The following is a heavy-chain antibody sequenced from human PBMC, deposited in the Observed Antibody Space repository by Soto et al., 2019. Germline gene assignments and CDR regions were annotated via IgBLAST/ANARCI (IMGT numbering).Heavy chain of an antibody. CDR1: GFCFSTHA. Sequence: GGSLRLSCAASGFCFSTHALSCVRQAAGKGLEWLSSITNTGITTHYADSVKGRFTISRENSRNTLHLQMNNLRVDDTAVYYCAKGFDYGDTKHIDHWGQGTLVTVSS. CDR2: ITNTGITT. J-gene: IGHJ4*02. CDR3: AKGFDYGDTKHIDH. D-gene: IGHD4-17*01. V-gene: IGHV3-23*01.